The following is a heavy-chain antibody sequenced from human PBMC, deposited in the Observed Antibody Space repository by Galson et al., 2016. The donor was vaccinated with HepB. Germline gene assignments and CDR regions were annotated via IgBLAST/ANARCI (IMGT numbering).Heavy chain of an antibody. CDR2: LIPILGTA. V-gene: IGHV1-69*13. J-gene: IGHJ4*02. Sequence: SVKVSCKASGGTSRTYAISWVRQAPGQGLEWMGGLIPILGTANYAQKIQGRVTITADESTNTAYIELSSLRSEDTAVYYSAKEYYNGSGNYGIYYFDYWGQGTLVTVSS. CDR1: GGTSRTYA. D-gene: IGHD3-10*01. CDR3: AKEYYNGSGNYGIYYFDY.